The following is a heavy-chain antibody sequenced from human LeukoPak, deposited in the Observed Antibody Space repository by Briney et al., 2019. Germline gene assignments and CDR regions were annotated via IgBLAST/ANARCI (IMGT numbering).Heavy chain of an antibody. J-gene: IGHJ4*02. D-gene: IGHD2-15*01. V-gene: IGHV4-31*03. CDR2: IHYSGTT. CDR3: ARRGSSGHFGV. Sequence: SETLSLTCTVSGDSISSGGYYWSWIRQPPGKGLEWIGYIHYSGTTYYNPSLRSRLTISSDTSQNRFSLRLTSVTVADTAVYYCARRGSSGHFGVWGQGTLVTVSS. CDR1: GDSISSGGYY.